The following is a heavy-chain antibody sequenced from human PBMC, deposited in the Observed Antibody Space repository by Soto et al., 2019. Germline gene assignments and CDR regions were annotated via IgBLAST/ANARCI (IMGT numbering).Heavy chain of an antibody. V-gene: IGHV4-34*01. CDR1: GGSFSGYY. J-gene: IGHJ5*02. D-gene: IGHD5-12*01. CDR3: ARVRGRWLQLNWFDP. CDR2: INHSGST. Sequence: SETLSLTCAVYGGSFSGYYWSWIRQPPGKGLEWIGEINHSGSTNYNPSLKSRVTISVDTSKNQFSLKLSSVTAADTAVYYCARVRGRWLQLNWFDPWGQGTLVTVSS.